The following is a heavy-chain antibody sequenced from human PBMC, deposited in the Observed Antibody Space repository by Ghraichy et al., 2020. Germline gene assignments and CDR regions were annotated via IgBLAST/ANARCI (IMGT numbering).Heavy chain of an antibody. CDR3: ARPTYGSRWLDYYYYYGMDV. Sequence: GGSLRLSCAASGFTFSTYWMSWVRQAPGRGLEWVANIKQDGSEKYYVDSVKGRFTISRDNAKNSLYLQMNSLRGEDTAVYYCARPTYGSRWLDYYYYYGMDVWGQGTTVTVSS. D-gene: IGHD6-13*01. J-gene: IGHJ6*02. CDR2: IKQDGSEK. V-gene: IGHV3-7*01. CDR1: GFTFSTYW.